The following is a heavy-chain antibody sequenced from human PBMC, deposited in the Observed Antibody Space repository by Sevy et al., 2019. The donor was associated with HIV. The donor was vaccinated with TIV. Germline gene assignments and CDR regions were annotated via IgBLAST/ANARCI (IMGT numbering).Heavy chain of an antibody. V-gene: IGHV3-48*01. CDR2: ISSSSSTI. CDR3: ARDSPKVVASTTPDY. J-gene: IGHJ4*02. Sequence: GGSLRLSCAASGFTFSSYSMNWVRQAPGKGLEWVSYISSSSSTIYYADSVKGRFTISRDNAKNSLYLQMNSLRAEDTAVYYCARDSPKVVASTTPDYWGQGTQVTVSS. CDR1: GFTFSSYS. D-gene: IGHD2-15*01.